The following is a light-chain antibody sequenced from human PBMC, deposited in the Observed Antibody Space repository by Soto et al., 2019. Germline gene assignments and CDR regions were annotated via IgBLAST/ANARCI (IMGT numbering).Light chain of an antibody. V-gene: IGLV1-44*01. J-gene: IGLJ1*01. CDR3: AAWDDSLNGLV. CDR1: SSNIGGNT. CDR2: NNN. Sequence: QSVLTQPPSASGTPGQRFTISCSGSSSNIGGNTVNWYQQLPGTAPKLLIYNNNQRPSGVPDRFSGSKSGTSASLAISGLQSEDEADYYCAAWDDSLNGLVFGTGTKLTVL.